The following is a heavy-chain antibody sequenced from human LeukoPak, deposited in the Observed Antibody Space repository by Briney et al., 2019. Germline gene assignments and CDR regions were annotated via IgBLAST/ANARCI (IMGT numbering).Heavy chain of an antibody. D-gene: IGHD2/OR15-2a*01. CDR1: GFTFSSYA. CDR2: ISAGGDSP. Sequence: GGSLRLSCAASGFTFSSYAISWVRQAPGQGLEWVSAISAGGDSPYYADSVQGRFSISRDNDKNTVYLQMNSLRAGDTAIYYCAKRRYCNSVGCHDFDYWGQGTLVTVSS. J-gene: IGHJ4*02. CDR3: AKRRYCNSVGCHDFDY. V-gene: IGHV3-23*01.